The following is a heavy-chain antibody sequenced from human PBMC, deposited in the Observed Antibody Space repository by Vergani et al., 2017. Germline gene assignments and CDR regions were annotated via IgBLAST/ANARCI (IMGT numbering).Heavy chain of an antibody. CDR1: GGSISSYY. V-gene: IGHV4-59*01. CDR2: IYYSGST. J-gene: IGHJ6*02. CDR3: ARGTVSSGYYNYYGMDV. D-gene: IGHD3-22*01. Sequence: QVQLQESGPGLVKPSETLSLTCTVSGGSISSYYWSWIRQPPGKGLEWIGYIYYSGSTNYNPSLKIRVTISVDTSKNQFSLKLSSVTAADTAVYYCARGTVSSGYYNYYGMDVWGQGTTVTVSS.